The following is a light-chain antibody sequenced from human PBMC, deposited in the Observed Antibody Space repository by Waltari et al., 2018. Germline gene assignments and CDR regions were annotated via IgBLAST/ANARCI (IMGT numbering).Light chain of an antibody. CDR2: QNN. V-gene: IGLV1-47*01. CDR1: SSHIGSNY. Sequence: QSVLPQAPSASGTPGQRGIIPGSGTSSHIGSNYVSWYQHFPGTAPKLLIYQNNQRPSGVPDRFSGSKSGTSASLAISGLRSEDEADYYCAAWDDSLGGPVFGGGTKLTVL. CDR3: AAWDDSLGGPV. J-gene: IGLJ3*02.